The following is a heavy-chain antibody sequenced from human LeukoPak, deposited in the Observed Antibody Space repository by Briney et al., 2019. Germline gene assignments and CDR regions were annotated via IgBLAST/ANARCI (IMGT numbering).Heavy chain of an antibody. V-gene: IGHV3-74*01. CDR3: ARRIQGMAPYYFDY. CDR2: INSDGGST. Sequence: GGSLRLSCTASGLTFSSYWMHWVRQAPGKGLVWVSRINSDGGSTSYADSVKGRFTISRDNAKNTLYLQMNSLRAEDTAVYYCARRIQGMAPYYFDYWGQGTLVTVSS. J-gene: IGHJ4*02. D-gene: IGHD5-24*01. CDR1: GLTFSSYW.